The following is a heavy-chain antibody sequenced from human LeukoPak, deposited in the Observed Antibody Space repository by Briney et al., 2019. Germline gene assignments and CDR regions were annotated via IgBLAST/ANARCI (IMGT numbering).Heavy chain of an antibody. V-gene: IGHV3-9*01. CDR1: GFTFDDYA. CDR3: AKDKAMIVQGYFQH. Sequence: PGGSLRLSCAASGFTFDDYAMHWVRQAPGKGLEWVSGISWNSGSIGYADSVKGRFTISRDNAKNSLYLQMNSLRAEDTALYYCAKDKAMIVQGYFQHWGQGTLVTVSS. J-gene: IGHJ1*01. D-gene: IGHD5-12*01. CDR2: ISWNSGSI.